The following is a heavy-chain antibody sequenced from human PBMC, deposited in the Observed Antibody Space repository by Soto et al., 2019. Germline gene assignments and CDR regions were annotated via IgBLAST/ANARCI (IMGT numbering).Heavy chain of an antibody. Sequence: ASVKVSCKASGYTFTSYDIHWVRQATGQGLEWMGWMNPNSGNTGYAQKFQGRVTVTRNTSISTAYMELSSLRSEDTAVYYCVRTLYYYDSSGYYFWGQGALVTVSS. V-gene: IGHV1-8*01. J-gene: IGHJ4*02. CDR2: MNPNSGNT. CDR1: GYTFTSYD. CDR3: VRTLYYYDSSGYYF. D-gene: IGHD3-22*01.